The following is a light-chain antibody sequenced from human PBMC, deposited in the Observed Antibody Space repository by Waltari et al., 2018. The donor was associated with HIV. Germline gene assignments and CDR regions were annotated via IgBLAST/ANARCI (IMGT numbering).Light chain of an antibody. Sequence: QSALTQPASVSGSPGQTITISCPGTSSDVGVSNYVSWYQQHPGKAPKLIIFEVSIRPSGVPKLFSGSKSGNTASLTISWLQAEEDADYYCSSSTSSSTLIFGGGTKLTVL. J-gene: IGLJ2*01. V-gene: IGLV2-14*01. CDR1: SSDVGVSNY. CDR2: EVS. CDR3: SSSTSSSTLI.